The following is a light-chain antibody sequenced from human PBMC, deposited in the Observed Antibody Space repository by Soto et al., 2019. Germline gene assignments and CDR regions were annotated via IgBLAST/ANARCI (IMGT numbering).Light chain of an antibody. CDR1: SSDVGGYNS. CDR3: SSYTSANTLV. V-gene: IGLV2-14*03. J-gene: IGLJ2*01. CDR2: DVS. Sequence: QSALTQPASVSGSPGQSITISCTGTSSDVGGYNSVSWYQQHPDKAPQLMIFDVSYRPSGISDRFSGSKSGNTASLTISGLQAEDEADYYCSSYTSANTLVFGGGTKVTVL.